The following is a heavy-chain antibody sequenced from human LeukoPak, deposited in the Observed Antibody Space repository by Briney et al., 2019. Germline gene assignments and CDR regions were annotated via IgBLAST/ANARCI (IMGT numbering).Heavy chain of an antibody. CDR3: ARATGYSSGLAMGY. D-gene: IGHD6-19*01. Sequence: ASVKVSCKGSGYTFDRYGVTWVRQAPGQGLEWMGWISTYNGNTTYAQEIQGRVTMTTDTSTNTVYMDLRSLRSDDTAVYYCARATGYSSGLAMGYWGQGTLVTVSS. CDR2: ISTYNGNT. J-gene: IGHJ4*02. V-gene: IGHV1-18*01. CDR1: GYTFDRYG.